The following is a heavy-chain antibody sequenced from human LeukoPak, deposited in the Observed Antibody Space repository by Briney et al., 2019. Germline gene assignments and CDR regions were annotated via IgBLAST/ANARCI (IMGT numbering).Heavy chain of an antibody. V-gene: IGHV3-53*01. CDR1: NFIVSNNY. CDR2: VYTGGST. CDR3: VKASPGRGHFEY. J-gene: IGHJ4*02. Sequence: GGSLRLSCAASNFIVSNNYMSWVRQAPGKGLEWVSVVYTGGSTYYADSVKGRFTVSKDTSDNTLYLQMNSLRVDDTAVYYCVKASPGRGHFEYWGPGALVTVSS.